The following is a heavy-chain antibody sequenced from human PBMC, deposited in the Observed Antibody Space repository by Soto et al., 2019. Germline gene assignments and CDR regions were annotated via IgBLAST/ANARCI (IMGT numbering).Heavy chain of an antibody. J-gene: IGHJ4*02. CDR1: GFTISSLW. V-gene: IGHV3-74*01. CDR3: AKGYSGYDYAL. CDR2: INGDGTGL. D-gene: IGHD5-12*01. Sequence: PGGSLRLSCTASGFTISSLWMHWVRQVPGKGLVWVSRINGDGTGLRYADSVKGRFTISRDNAKNTVYLQMNSLRVEDTAVYFCAKGYSGYDYALWGQGSLVTV.